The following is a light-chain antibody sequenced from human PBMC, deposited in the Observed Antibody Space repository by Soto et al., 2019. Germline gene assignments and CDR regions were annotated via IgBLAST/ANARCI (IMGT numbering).Light chain of an antibody. CDR1: QSISTY. Sequence: DIQLTQSPSSLSASVGDRVTITCRASQSISTYLNWYQQKPGKAPQVLIYAASSFQSGVPSRFSGSGSGTEFTLTISSLQPEDSATYYGQQSYSTPNTFGQGTRLEIK. V-gene: IGKV1-39*01. CDR3: QQSYSTPNT. J-gene: IGKJ5*01. CDR2: AAS.